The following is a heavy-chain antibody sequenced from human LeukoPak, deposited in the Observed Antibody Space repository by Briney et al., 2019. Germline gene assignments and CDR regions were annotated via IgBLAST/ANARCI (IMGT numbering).Heavy chain of an antibody. J-gene: IGHJ4*02. Sequence: SQTLSLTCAISGDSVSSNSAAWNWIRQSPSRGLEWLGRTHYRSKWHNDYAVSVKSRITINPDTSKNQFSLQLNSVTPEDTAVYYCARDRGYSYGQTENFDYWGQGTLVTVSS. D-gene: IGHD5-18*01. CDR2: THYRSKWHN. CDR1: GDSVSSNSAA. CDR3: ARDRGYSYGQTENFDY. V-gene: IGHV6-1*01.